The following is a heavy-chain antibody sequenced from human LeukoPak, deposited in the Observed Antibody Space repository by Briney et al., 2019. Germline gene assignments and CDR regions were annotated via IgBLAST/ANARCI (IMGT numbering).Heavy chain of an antibody. CDR3: ARDLTTPPYVWGSYRLPDYYYYGMDV. J-gene: IGHJ6*04. CDR2: ISSSSSYI. CDR1: GFTFSSYS. D-gene: IGHD3-16*02. V-gene: IGHV3-21*01. Sequence: GGSLRLSCAASGFTFSSYSMNWVRQAPGKGLEWVSSISSSSSYIYYADSVKGRFTISRDNAKNSLYLQMNSLRAEDTAVYYCARDLTTPPYVWGSYRLPDYYYYGMDVWGKGTTVTVSS.